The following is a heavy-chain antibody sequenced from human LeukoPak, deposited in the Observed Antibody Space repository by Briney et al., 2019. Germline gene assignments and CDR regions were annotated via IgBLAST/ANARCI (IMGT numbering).Heavy chain of an antibody. V-gene: IGHV4-34*01. J-gene: IGHJ6*02. CDR1: GGSFSGYY. CDR2: INHSGST. CDR3: AREVSRGMDV. Sequence: ASETLSLTCAVYGGSFSGYYWSWIRQPPGKGLEWIGEINHSGSTNYNPSLKSRVTMSVDTSKNQFSLKLSSVTAADTAVYYCAREVSRGMDVWGQGTTVTVSS. D-gene: IGHD2/OR15-2a*01.